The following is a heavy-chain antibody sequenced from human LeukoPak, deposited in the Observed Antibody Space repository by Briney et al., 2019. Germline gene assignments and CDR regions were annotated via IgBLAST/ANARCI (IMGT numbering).Heavy chain of an antibody. CDR1: GYTFTSYY. J-gene: IGHJ6*03. CDR3: SSGSNYCGAASYPGPYNNYTDV. Sequence: ASVRVSCKASGYTFTSYYMHWVRQAPGQGLEWMGIINPSGGSTSYAQKFQGRVTMTRDMSKSTVSMELSSLRSEDTAVYCCSSGSNYCGAASYPGPYNNYTDVWGKRTTVTVSS. CDR2: INPSGGST. D-gene: IGHD3-10*01. V-gene: IGHV1-46*01.